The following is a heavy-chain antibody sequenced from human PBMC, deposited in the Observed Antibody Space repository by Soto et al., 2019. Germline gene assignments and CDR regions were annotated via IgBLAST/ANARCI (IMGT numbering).Heavy chain of an antibody. J-gene: IGHJ4*02. V-gene: IGHV4-30-4*01. CDR1: GGSISSGDYY. CDR3: ARLHYIYDFLTGYYPFDY. D-gene: IGHD3-9*01. Sequence: PSETLSLTCTVSGGSISSGDYYWSWIRQPPGKGLEWIGYIYYSGSTYYNPSLKSRVTISVDTSKNQFSLKLSSVTAADTAMYYCARLHYIYDFLTGYYPFDYWGQGTLVTVSS. CDR2: IYYSGST.